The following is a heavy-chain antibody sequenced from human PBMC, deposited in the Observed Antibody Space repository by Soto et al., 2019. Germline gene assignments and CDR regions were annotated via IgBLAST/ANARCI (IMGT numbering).Heavy chain of an antibody. D-gene: IGHD3-22*01. CDR2: IIPIFGTA. CDR1: GGTFSSYA. V-gene: IGHV1-69*13. CDR3: ARAFYDSSGYYFGPYFDY. Sequence: SVKVSCKASGGTFSSYAISWVRQAPGQGLEWMGGIIPIFGTANYAQKFQGRVTITADESTSTAYMELSSLRAEDTAVYYCARAFYDSSGYYFGPYFDYWGQGTLVTVSS. J-gene: IGHJ4*02.